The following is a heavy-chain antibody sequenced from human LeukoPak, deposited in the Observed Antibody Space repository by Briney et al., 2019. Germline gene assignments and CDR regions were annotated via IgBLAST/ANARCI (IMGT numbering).Heavy chain of an antibody. V-gene: IGHV3-7*03. CDR2: IKQDGSEK. J-gene: IGHJ5*02. CDR3: TRDSSSWYEDWFDP. Sequence: QSGGSLRLSCAASGFTFSSYWMSWVRQAPGKGLEWVANIKQDGSEKYYVDSVKGRFTISRDNAKNSLYLQMNSLKTEDTAVYYCTRDSSSWYEDWFDPWGQGTLVTVSS. CDR1: GFTFSSYW. D-gene: IGHD6-13*01.